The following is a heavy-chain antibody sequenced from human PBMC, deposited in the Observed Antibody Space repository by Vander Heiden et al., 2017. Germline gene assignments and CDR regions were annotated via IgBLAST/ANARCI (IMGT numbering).Heavy chain of an antibody. CDR3: AIEGRGAAAGTLFDY. Sequence: EVQLVESGGGLVKPGGSLRLSCAASGFTFSSYSMNWVRQAPGKGLEWVSSISSSSSYIYYADSVKGRFTISRDNAKNSLYMQMNRLRAEDTAVYYCAIEGRGAAAGTLFDYWGQGTMVTVSS. V-gene: IGHV3-21*01. CDR1: GFTFSSYS. CDR2: ISSSSSYI. J-gene: IGHJ4*02. D-gene: IGHD6-13*01.